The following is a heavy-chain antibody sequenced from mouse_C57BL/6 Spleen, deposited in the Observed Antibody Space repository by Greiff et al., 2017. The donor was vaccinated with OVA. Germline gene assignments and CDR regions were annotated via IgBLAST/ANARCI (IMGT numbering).Heavy chain of an antibody. J-gene: IGHJ4*01. CDR1: GYTFTDYY. CDR3: ARRGGYYGGYYAMDY. CDR2: INPNNGGT. Sequence: EVQLQQSGPELVKPGASVKISCKASGYTFTDYYMNWVKQSHGKSLEWIGDINPNNGGTSYNQKFKGKATLTVDKSSSTAYMELRSLTSEDSAVYYCARRGGYYGGYYAMDYWGQGTSVTVSS. D-gene: IGHD1-1*01. V-gene: IGHV1-26*01.